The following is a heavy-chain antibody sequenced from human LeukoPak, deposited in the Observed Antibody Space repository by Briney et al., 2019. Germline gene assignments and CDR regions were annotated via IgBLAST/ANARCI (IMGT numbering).Heavy chain of an antibody. CDR2: IWDNGNNK. Sequence: PGSPLRLSCAASGFTFSNSDMHWVRQAPGKGLEWVAVIWDNGNNKYYGDSVNGRFTISRDNSKNTLHLQMNSLRPEDSAIYYCAKGGHCTSTSCYYFDSWGQGALVTVSA. J-gene: IGHJ4*02. CDR1: GFTFSNSD. CDR3: AKGGHCTSTSCYYFDS. D-gene: IGHD2-2*01. V-gene: IGHV3-33*06.